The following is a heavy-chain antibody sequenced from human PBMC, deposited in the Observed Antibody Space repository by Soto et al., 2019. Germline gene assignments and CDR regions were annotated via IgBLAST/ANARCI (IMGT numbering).Heavy chain of an antibody. CDR3: ARSGTGSSWYLFDY. CDR2: IYYSGST. Sequence: LETLSLTCTVSGCSISSYYWSWIRQPPGKGLEWIGYIYYSGSTNYNPSLKSRVTISVDTSKNQFSLKLSSVTAADTAVYYCARSGTGSSWYLFDYWGQGTLVTVSS. D-gene: IGHD6-13*01. J-gene: IGHJ4*02. V-gene: IGHV4-59*01. CDR1: GCSISSYY.